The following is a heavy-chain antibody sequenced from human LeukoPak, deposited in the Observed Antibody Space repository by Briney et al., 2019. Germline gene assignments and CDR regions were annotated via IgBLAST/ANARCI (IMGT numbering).Heavy chain of an antibody. CDR1: GFTFSSYW. Sequence: PGGSLRLSCAASGFTFSSYWMHWVRQAPGKGLVWVSRINNDGSSTSYADSVKGRFTISRDNAKNMLYLQMNSLRAEDTAVHYCARGSNSGSYYGSEYFQHWGQGTLVTVSS. V-gene: IGHV3-74*01. CDR3: ARGSNSGSYYGSEYFQH. D-gene: IGHD1-26*01. J-gene: IGHJ1*01. CDR2: INNDGSST.